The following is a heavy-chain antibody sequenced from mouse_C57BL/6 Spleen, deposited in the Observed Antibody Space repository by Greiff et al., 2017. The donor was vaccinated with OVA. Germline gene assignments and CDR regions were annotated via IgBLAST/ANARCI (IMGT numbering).Heavy chain of an antibody. J-gene: IGHJ1*03. CDR2: IRSESSNYAT. CDR3: VRGSSGYWYFDV. V-gene: IGHV10-3*01. Sequence: EVQLVESGGGLVQPKGSLKLSCAASGFTFNTYAMHWVRQAPGKGLEWVARIRSESSNYATYYADSVKDRFTISRDDSQSMLYLQMNNLKTEDTAMYYCVRGSSGYWYFDVWGTGTTVTVSS. D-gene: IGHD3-2*02. CDR1: GFTFNTYA.